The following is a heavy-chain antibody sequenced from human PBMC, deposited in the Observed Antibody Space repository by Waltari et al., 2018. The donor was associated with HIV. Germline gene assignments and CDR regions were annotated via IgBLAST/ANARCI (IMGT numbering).Heavy chain of an antibody. CDR1: GFRFNSYY. V-gene: IGHV3-11*01. J-gene: IGHJ6*03. D-gene: IGHD3-3*01. Sequence: IESGGGLVKPGGSLRLSCETSGFRFNSYYMGGVRQSPGIGLHWSAYINSRATADNYAGSVRGRFTIARDNAKSSLFLQMDKLRVEDTGIYYCARVMFDYWSPSHMDVWGKGTTVTVS. CDR2: INSRATAD. CDR3: ARVMFDYWSPSHMDV.